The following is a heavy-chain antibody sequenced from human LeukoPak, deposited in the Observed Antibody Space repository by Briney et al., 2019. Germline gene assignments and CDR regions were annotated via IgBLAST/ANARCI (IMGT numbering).Heavy chain of an antibody. D-gene: IGHD1-26*01. CDR3: ARDLIVGATTEYYFDY. CDR1: GYTFTGYY. CDR2: INPNSGGT. J-gene: IGHJ4*02. Sequence: ASVKVSCKASGYTFTGYYVHWVRQAPGQGLEWMGWINPNSGGTNYAQKFQGRVTMTRDTSISTAYMELSRLRSDDTAVYYCARDLIVGATTEYYFDYWGQGTLVTVSS. V-gene: IGHV1-2*02.